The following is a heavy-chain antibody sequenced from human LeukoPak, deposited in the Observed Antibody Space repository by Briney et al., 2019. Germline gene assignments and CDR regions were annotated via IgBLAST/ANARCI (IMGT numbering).Heavy chain of an antibody. CDR2: IKQDGSEK. CDR1: GFTFSNYW. Sequence: QPGGSLRLSCAASGFTFSNYWMSWVPQAPGKGLEWVANIKQDGSEKYYVNSVKGRFTISRDNAKNSLYLQMNSLRAEDTAIYYCAREDDWNYEDYWGQGTLVTVSS. D-gene: IGHD1-7*01. V-gene: IGHV3-7*01. CDR3: AREDDWNYEDY. J-gene: IGHJ4*02.